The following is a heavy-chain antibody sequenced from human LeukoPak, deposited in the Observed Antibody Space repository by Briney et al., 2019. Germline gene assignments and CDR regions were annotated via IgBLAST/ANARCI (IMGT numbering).Heavy chain of an antibody. CDR3: RKATVRGVVPAAIYYGMDV. CDR1: GFTFSSYG. D-gene: IGHD2-2*01. CDR2: IRYDGSNK. Sequence: PGGSLRLSCAASGFTFSSYGMHWVRQAPGKGLEWVAFIRYDGSNKYYADSVKGRFTISRDNSKNTLYLQMNSLRAEDTAVYYCRKATVRGVVPAAIYYGMDVWGQGTTVTVSS. V-gene: IGHV3-30*02. J-gene: IGHJ6*02.